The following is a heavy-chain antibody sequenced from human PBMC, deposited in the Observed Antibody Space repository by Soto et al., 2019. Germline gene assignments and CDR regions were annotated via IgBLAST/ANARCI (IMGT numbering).Heavy chain of an antibody. CDR1: GGSFSGYY. CDR3: ARGVLGYSYGFGLKELHGFDP. D-gene: IGHD5-18*01. V-gene: IGHV4-34*01. CDR2: INHSGST. J-gene: IGHJ5*02. Sequence: PSETLSLTCAVYGGSFSGYYWSWIRQPPGKGLEWIGEINHSGSTNYNPSLKSRVTISVDTSKNQFSLKLSSVTAADTAVYYCARGVLGYSYGFGLKELHGFDPWGQGTLVTV.